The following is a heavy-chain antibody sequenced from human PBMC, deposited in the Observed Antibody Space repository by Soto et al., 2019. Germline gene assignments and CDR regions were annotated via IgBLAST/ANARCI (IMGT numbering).Heavy chain of an antibody. CDR3: CGGVERLGEYYFDY. D-gene: IGHD3-16*01. CDR2: IKSKTDGGTT. CDR1: GFTFSNAW. J-gene: IGHJ4*02. V-gene: IGHV3-15*01. Sequence: GGSLRLSCAASGFTFSNAWMSWVRQAPGKGLEWVGRIKSKTDGGTTDYAAPVKGRFTISRDDSKNTLYLQMNSLKTEDTAVYYCCGGVERLGEYYFDYWGQGTLVTVSS.